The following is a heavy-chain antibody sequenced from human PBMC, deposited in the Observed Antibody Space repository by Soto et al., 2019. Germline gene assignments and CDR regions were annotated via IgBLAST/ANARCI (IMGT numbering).Heavy chain of an antibody. CDR3: ARDRRGADGMDV. CDR1: GGTFSSYT. Sequence: QVQLVQSGAEVKKPGSSVKVSCKASGGTFSSYTISWVRQAPGQGLEWMGRIIPILGIANYAQKFQGRVTITADKSTSTAYMELSSLRAEDTAVYYCARDRRGADGMDVWGQGTTVTVSS. V-gene: IGHV1-69*08. J-gene: IGHJ6*02. D-gene: IGHD1-26*01. CDR2: IIPILGIA.